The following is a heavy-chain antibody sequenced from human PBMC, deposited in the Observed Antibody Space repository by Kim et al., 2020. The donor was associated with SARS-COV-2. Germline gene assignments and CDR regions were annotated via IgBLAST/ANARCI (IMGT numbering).Heavy chain of an antibody. Sequence: GGSLRLSCTASGFTFGDYAMSWVRQAPGKGLEWVGFISSKAYGGTTEYAASVKGRFTISRDDSKSIAYLQMNSLKTEDTAVYYCTREGVAGYSYGFYYYGMDVWGQGTPVTVSS. CDR2: ISSKAYGGTT. CDR3: TREGVAGYSYGFYYYGMDV. D-gene: IGHD5-18*01. CDR1: GFTFGDYA. V-gene: IGHV3-49*04. J-gene: IGHJ6*02.